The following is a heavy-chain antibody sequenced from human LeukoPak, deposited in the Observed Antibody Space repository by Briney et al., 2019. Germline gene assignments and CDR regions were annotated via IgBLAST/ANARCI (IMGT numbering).Heavy chain of an antibody. CDR2: IWYDGTNI. CDR1: GLILSSYG. V-gene: IGHV3-33*01. D-gene: IGHD1-14*01. J-gene: IGHJ4*02. Sequence: GGSLRLSCAASGLILSSYGIHWVRQAPGKGLEWVAVIWYDGTNIYYGDSVKGRFSISRDNSKNTVYLQMDSLRAEDTAVYYCARDAGGAFGNHVNYFDYWGQGTLVTVSS. CDR3: ARDAGGAFGNHVNYFDY.